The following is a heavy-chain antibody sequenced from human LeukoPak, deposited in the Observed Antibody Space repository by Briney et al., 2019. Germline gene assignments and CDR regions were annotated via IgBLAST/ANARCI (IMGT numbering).Heavy chain of an antibody. CDR3: ARDQMNIAAAGAYFDY. D-gene: IGHD6-13*01. V-gene: IGHV1-18*01. CDR2: LGAYNGNT. Sequence: ASVKVSCKASGYTFTSFGISWVRQAPGQGLEWMGWLGAYNGNTKYGQKLQGRVTMTTDTSTSTAYMELRSLRSDDAAVYYCARDQMNIAAAGAYFDYWGQGTLVTVSS. J-gene: IGHJ4*02. CDR1: GYTFTSFG.